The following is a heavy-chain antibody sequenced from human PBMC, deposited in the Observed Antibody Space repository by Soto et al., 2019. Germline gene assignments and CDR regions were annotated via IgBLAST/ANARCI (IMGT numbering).Heavy chain of an antibody. D-gene: IGHD6-13*01. V-gene: IGHV1-18*01. CDR1: GYTFTSYS. CDR2: ISAYNGNT. J-gene: IGHJ6*02. CDR3: AMGAAAGMGGGYYGMDV. Sequence: VASVKVSCKASGYTFTSYSISWVRQAPGQGLEWMGWISAYNGNTNYAQKLQGRVTMTTDTSTSTAYMELRSLRSDDTAVYYCAMGAAAGMGGGYYGMDVWGQGTTVTVSS.